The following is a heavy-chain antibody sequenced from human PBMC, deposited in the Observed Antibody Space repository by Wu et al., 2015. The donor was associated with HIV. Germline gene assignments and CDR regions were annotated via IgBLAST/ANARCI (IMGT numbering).Heavy chain of an antibody. D-gene: IGHD5-12*01. CDR3: ARGRYSGYXSPGVYYYYMDV. J-gene: IGHJ6*03. CDR1: GGTLNNYA. CDR2: IVPVYNIP. Sequence: VQLVQSGTEVKKPGSSVKVSCKASGGTLNNYAISWVRQAPGQGLEWMGGIVPVYNIPNYAEKFQDRVTITADRSTSTAYMELSSLRSADTAIYYCARGRYSGYXSPGVYYYYMDVWGLGTTGHRLL. V-gene: IGHV1-69*10.